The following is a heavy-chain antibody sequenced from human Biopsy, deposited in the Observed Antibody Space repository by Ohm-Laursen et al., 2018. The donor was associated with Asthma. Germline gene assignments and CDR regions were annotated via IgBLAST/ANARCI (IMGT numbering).Heavy chain of an antibody. V-gene: IGHV4-31*03. J-gene: IGHJ4*02. CDR2: IYYSGST. CDR3: ARAQDYYDSRGYYRSFDY. CDR1: YRSITSGGYY. Sequence: SQTLSLTCTVSYRSITSGGYYWTWIRQHPGKGLEWIGFIYYSGSTYYNPSLKSRVSISIDTSKNQFSLKLSSVTAADPAVYYCARAQDYYDSRGYYRSFDYWGQGTLVTVSS. D-gene: IGHD3-22*01.